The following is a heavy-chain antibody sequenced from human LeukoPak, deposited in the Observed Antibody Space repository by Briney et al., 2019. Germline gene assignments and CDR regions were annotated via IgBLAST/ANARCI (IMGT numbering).Heavy chain of an antibody. CDR3: ARDRALRYFDWLENYFDY. V-gene: IGHV1-8*01. J-gene: IGHJ4*02. CDR1: GYTFTSYD. Sequence: ASVKVSCKASGYTFTSYDINWVRQATGQGLEWMGWMNPNSGNTGYAQKFQGRVTMTTDTSTSTAYMELRSLRSDDTAVYYCARDRALRYFDWLENYFDYWGQGTLVTVSS. D-gene: IGHD3-9*01. CDR2: MNPNSGNT.